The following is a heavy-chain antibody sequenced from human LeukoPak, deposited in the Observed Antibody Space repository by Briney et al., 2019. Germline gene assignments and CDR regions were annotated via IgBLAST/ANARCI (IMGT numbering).Heavy chain of an antibody. CDR3: ARGGGSIDY. CDR1: GFTFSSYS. CDR2: ISSSSSTI. Sequence: GGSLRLSCAASGFTFSSYSMKWVRQAPGKGLEWVSYISSSSSTIYYADSVKGRFTISRDNAKNSLYLQMNSLRAEDTAVYYCARGGGSIDYWGQGTLVTVSS. D-gene: IGHD2-2*01. J-gene: IGHJ4*02. V-gene: IGHV3-48*01.